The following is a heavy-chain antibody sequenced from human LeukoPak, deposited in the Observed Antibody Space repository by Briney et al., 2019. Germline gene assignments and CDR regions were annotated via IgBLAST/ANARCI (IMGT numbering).Heavy chain of an antibody. CDR2: INPSGGST. J-gene: IGHJ4*02. Sequence: ASVKVSCKASGYTFTSYYMHWVRQAPGQGLEWMGIINPSGGSTSYAQKFQGRVTMTRDTSTSTVYMELSSLRSEDTAEYYCARDLALAHCSGGSCYELDYWGQGTLVTVSS. CDR3: ARDLALAHCSGGSCYELDY. CDR1: GYTFTSYY. D-gene: IGHD2-15*01. V-gene: IGHV1-46*01.